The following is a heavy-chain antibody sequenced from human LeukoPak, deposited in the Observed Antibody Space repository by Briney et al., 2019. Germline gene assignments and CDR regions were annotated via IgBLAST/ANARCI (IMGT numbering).Heavy chain of an antibody. CDR3: ASGVLTWFGNPGEF. Sequence: GGSLRLSCAASGFTFNDYWMHWVRHGPGKGLGWVSRINGDGSAASYADPVQGRFTISRDNAKNTVYLQMNSLRAEDTGVYYCASGVLTWFGNPGEFWGQGTLVTVSS. V-gene: IGHV3-74*01. D-gene: IGHD3-10*01. J-gene: IGHJ4*02. CDR2: INGDGSAA. CDR1: GFTFNDYW.